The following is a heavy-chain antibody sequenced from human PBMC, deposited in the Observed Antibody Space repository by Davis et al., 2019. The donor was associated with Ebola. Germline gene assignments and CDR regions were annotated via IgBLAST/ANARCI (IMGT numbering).Heavy chain of an antibody. CDR2: SRNKENRYST. CDR3: VTENWYRFES. J-gene: IGHJ4*02. D-gene: IGHD1/OR15-1a*01. Sequence: GESLKTPCAVPGFPFSSYFMDWVRLTPGKGLEWVGLSRNKENRYSTEYAASVRGRFTISRDDSKESLYLQMNSLRTEDTAVYYCVTENWYRFESWGQGTLVTVSS. CDR1: GFPFSSYF. V-gene: IGHV3-72*01.